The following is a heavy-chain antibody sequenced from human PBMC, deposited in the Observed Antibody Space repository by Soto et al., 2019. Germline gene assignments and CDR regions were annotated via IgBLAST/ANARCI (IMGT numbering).Heavy chain of an antibody. CDR1: GGSISGHY. CDR2: IYSSGNT. V-gene: IGHV4-4*07. CDR3: AKGPRSSDWYSIDY. Sequence: SETLSLTCTVSGGSISGHYWSWIRQPAGKGLEWIGRIYSSGNTNYNPSLKSRVTMSIDTSKNQFFLKLTSVTAADTALYYCAKGPRSSDWYSIDYWGQGTLVTVSS. D-gene: IGHD2-2*01. J-gene: IGHJ4*02.